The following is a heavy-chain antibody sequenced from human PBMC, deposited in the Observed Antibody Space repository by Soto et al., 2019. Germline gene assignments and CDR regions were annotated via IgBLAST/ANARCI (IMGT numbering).Heavy chain of an antibody. J-gene: IGHJ4*02. CDR1: GGSMSGYY. Sequence: SETLSLTCTVSGGSMSGYYWTWLRQPPGKGLEWIGYVYYNGVTNYNPSLKGRVTVAVDTSKNQFSLKLNSVTAADTAIYFCAKYRRTDAEGYTFDYWGQGALVTVSS. CDR3: AKYRRTDAEGYTFDY. D-gene: IGHD2-15*01. CDR2: VYYNGVT. V-gene: IGHV4-59*01.